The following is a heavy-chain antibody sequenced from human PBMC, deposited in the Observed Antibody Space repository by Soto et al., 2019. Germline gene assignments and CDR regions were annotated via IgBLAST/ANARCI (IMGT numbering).Heavy chain of an antibody. CDR2: IYYSGST. CDR3: AGGYNSAWSDYFDY. V-gene: IGHV4-59*01. Sequence: PSETLSLTCTVSGGSINTYYWNWIRQLPGKGLEWIGYIYYSGSTYYNPSLKSRVTISVDTSKNQFSLKLSSVTAADTAVYYCAGGYNSAWSDYFDYWGQGTLVTVS. CDR1: GGSINTYY. D-gene: IGHD6-19*01. J-gene: IGHJ4*02.